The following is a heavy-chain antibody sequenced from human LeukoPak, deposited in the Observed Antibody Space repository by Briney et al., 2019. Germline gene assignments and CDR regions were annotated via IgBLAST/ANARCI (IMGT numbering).Heavy chain of an antibody. CDR3: ARGPRITIFGVVPYGMDV. CDR2: IWYDGSNK. CDR1: GFTFSSYG. J-gene: IGHJ6*02. V-gene: IGHV3-33*01. Sequence: GGSPRLSCAASGFTFSSYGMHWVRQAPGKGLEWVAVIWYDGSNKYYADSVKGRFTVSRDNSKNTLYLQMNSLRAEDTAVYYCARGPRITIFGVVPYGMDVWGQGTTVTVSS. D-gene: IGHD3-3*01.